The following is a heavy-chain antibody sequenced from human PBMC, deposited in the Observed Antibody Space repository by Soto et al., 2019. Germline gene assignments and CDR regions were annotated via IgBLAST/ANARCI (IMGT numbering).Heavy chain of an antibody. CDR3: VSHRSSWYLGMFDP. V-gene: IGHV1-24*01. Sequence: ASVKVSCKVSGYTLTELSMHWVRQAPGKGLEWMGGFDPEDGETIYAQKFQGRVTMTEDTSTDTAYMELSSLRSEDTAVYYCVSHRSSWYLGMFDPWGQGTLVTVSS. D-gene: IGHD6-13*01. CDR2: FDPEDGET. CDR1: GYTLTELS. J-gene: IGHJ5*02.